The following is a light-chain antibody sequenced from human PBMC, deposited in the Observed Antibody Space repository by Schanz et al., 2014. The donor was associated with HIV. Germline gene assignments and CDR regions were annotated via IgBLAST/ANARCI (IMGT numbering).Light chain of an antibody. CDR3: QQSYSTPRT. CDR2: AAS. V-gene: IGKV1-39*01. J-gene: IGKJ4*01. CDR1: QSISSS. Sequence: DIQMTQSPSSLSASVGDRVTITCRASQSISSSLNWYQQEPGKAPKLLIYAASNLQSGVPSRFSGSGSGTDFTLTISSLQPEDFATYYCQQSYSTPRTFGGGTKVEIK.